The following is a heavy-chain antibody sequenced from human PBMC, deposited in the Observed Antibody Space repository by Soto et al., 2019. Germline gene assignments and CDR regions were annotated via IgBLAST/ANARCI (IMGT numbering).Heavy chain of an antibody. D-gene: IGHD3-10*01. V-gene: IGHV1-3*04. Sequence: QVQLVQSGAEVKKPGASVKVSCKASRYSFPTYAIHWVRQAPGQRLQWMGWINTVNGNTHYSQKFQGRVTITRDSAASTVYMELSSLKSEDTAFYYCASGRGGMFDPWGQGTLVTVSS. J-gene: IGHJ5*02. CDR1: RYSFPTYA. CDR2: INTVNGNT. CDR3: ASGRGGMFDP.